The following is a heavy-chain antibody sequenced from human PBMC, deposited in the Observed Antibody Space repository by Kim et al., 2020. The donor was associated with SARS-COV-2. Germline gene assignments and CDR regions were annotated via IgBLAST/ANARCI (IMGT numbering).Heavy chain of an antibody. D-gene: IGHD2-2*01. CDR1: GFTFSSYS. J-gene: IGHJ5*02. CDR3: ARGSVCSSTSCYRDNWFDP. V-gene: IGHV3-48*02. CDR2: ISSRSSTI. Sequence: GSLRLSCAASGFTFSSYSMNWVRQATGKGLEWVSYISSRSSTIYYADSVKGRFTISRDNAKNSLYLQMNSLRDEDTAVYYCARGSVCSSTSCYRDNWFDPWGQGTLVTVSS.